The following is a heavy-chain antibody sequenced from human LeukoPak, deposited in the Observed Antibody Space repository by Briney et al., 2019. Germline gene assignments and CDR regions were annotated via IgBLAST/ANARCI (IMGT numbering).Heavy chain of an antibody. V-gene: IGHV3-53*01. CDR3: ARVNPSGWAIDY. CDR2: IYIGGST. J-gene: IGHJ4*02. D-gene: IGHD6-19*01. CDR1: GSIVSSNY. Sequence: GGSLRLSCAASGSIVSSNYLSWVRQAPGKGLEWVSVIYIGGSTYYADSVKGRFTISRDNSKNTLYLQMNSLRVEDTAVYYCARVNPSGWAIDYWGQGTLVTVSS.